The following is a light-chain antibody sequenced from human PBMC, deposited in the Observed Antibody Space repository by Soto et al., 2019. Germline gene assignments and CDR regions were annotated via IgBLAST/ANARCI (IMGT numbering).Light chain of an antibody. CDR1: SSNIGSNY. CDR3: AAWDVSLSAVV. J-gene: IGLJ2*01. Sequence: QSVLTQPPSASGTPGQRVTISCSGSSSNIGSNYVYWYQQLPGTAPKLLIYRNNQRPSGVPDRFSGSKSGTSASLAISGLRSEDEADYYCAAWDVSLSAVVFGGGTQLTVL. V-gene: IGLV1-47*01. CDR2: RNN.